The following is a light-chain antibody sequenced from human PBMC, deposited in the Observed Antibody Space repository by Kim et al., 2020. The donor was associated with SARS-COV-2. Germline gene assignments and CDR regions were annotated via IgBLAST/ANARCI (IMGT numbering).Light chain of an antibody. Sequence: QSVLTQPASVSGSPGQSITISCTGTSSDVGGYNYVSWYQQHPDKAPKVMIFDVSNRPSGVSNRFSGSKSDNTASLTISGLQAEDEADYYCSSYTTSSTYVFGTGTKVTVL. CDR3: SSYTTSSTYV. V-gene: IGLV2-14*03. CDR1: SSDVGGYNY. J-gene: IGLJ1*01. CDR2: DVS.